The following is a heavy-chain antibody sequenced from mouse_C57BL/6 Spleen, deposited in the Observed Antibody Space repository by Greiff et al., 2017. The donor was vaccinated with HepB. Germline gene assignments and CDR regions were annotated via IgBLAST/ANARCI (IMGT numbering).Heavy chain of an antibody. J-gene: IGHJ4*01. Sequence: EVKLQESGGDLVKPGGSLKLSCAASGFTFSSYGMSWVRQTPDKRLEWVATISSGGSYTYYPDSVKGRFTISRDNAKNTLYLQMSSLKSEDTAMYYCASQTGTGAMDYWGQGTSVTVSS. D-gene: IGHD4-1*01. CDR3: ASQTGTGAMDY. CDR2: ISSGGSYT. V-gene: IGHV5-6*01. CDR1: GFTFSSYG.